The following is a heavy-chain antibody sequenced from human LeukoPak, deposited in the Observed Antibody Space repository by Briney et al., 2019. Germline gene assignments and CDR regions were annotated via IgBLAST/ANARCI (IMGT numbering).Heavy chain of an antibody. CDR1: GGSISGYY. CDR3: ARESAYSGWFDY. CDR2: IHYRGST. V-gene: IGHV4-59*01. Sequence: PSETLSLTCTVSGGSISGYYWSWIRQPPGKGLEWIAYIHYRGSTDYNPSLKSRVTISVDTSKNQFSLKLNSVTAADTAVYYCARESAYSGWFDYWGQGTLSPSPQ. J-gene: IGHJ4*02. D-gene: IGHD6-19*01.